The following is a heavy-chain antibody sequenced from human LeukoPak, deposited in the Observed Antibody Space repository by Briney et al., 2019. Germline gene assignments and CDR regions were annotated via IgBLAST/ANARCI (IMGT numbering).Heavy chain of an antibody. CDR1: GYSFTSYW. CDR3: AKTTETGIIYDSSNVGAFDI. J-gene: IGHJ3*02. V-gene: IGHV5-51*01. CDR2: IYPGDSDT. D-gene: IGHD3-3*01. Sequence: GESLKISCKGSGYSFTSYWIGWVRQMPGKGLEWMGIIYPGDSDTRYSPSFQGQVTNSADKSISTAYLQWSSLKASDTAMYYCAKTTETGIIYDSSNVGAFDIWGQGTMVTVSS.